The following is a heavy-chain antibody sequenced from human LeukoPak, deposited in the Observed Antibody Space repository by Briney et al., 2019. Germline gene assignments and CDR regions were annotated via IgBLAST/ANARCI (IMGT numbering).Heavy chain of an antibody. CDR3: ARGLRMTYCNYGACYGRGWFDP. CDR1: GGSFRGYY. V-gene: IGHV4-34*01. D-gene: IGHD2-8*01. CDR2: INHSGST. J-gene: IGHJ5*02. Sequence: PSETLSLTCAVYGGSFRGYYWNWIRQPPGKGLEWIGEINHSGSTNYNPSLKSRVTISLDTSKTEFSLKLNSVTAADTAVYYCARGLRMTYCNYGACYGRGWFDPWGQGTLVTVSS.